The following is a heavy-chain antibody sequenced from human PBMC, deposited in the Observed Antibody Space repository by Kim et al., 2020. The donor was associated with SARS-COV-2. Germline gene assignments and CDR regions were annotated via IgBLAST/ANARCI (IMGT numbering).Heavy chain of an antibody. J-gene: IGHJ4*02. CDR3: ARDGVLLWFGESIGDTLDY. V-gene: IGHV3-30*01. D-gene: IGHD3-10*01. Sequence: GRFTISRDNSKNTLYLQMNSLRAEDTAVYYCARDGVLLWFGESIGDTLDYWGQGTLVTVSS.